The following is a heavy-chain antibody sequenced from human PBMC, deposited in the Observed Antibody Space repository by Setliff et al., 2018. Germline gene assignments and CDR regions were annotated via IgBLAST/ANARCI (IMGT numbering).Heavy chain of an antibody. J-gene: IGHJ4*02. CDR1: GYTLTKYY. CDR3: ARGPLDFVVLPAAGKFDY. Sequence: ASVKVSCKASGYTLTKYYMHWVRQAPGQGLEWMGIINPSGGLTRYAQKFQGRVTMTRDTSTNTAYMELRSLRSDDTAVYYCARGPLDFVVLPAAGKFDYWGQGTLVTVSS. D-gene: IGHD2-2*01. CDR2: INPSGGLT. V-gene: IGHV1-46*01.